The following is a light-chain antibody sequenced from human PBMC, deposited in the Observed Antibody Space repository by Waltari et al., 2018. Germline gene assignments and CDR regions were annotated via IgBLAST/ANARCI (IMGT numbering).Light chain of an antibody. CDR3: HQYYNTPYS. CDR2: WAS. V-gene: IGKV4-1*01. J-gene: IGKJ2*03. CDR1: RTVLYASNNKNY. Sequence: DIVMTQSPDSLAVSLGERATINCKYSRTVLYASNNKNYLAWYQQKPGQPPNLLIYWASTRKSGVPDRFSGSGSGTDFTLTISTLQAEDVAVYYCHQYYNTPYSYGQGTKLEIK.